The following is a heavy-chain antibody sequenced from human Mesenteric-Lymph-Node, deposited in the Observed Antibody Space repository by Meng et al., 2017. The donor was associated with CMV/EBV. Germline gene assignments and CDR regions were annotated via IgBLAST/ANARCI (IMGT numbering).Heavy chain of an antibody. J-gene: IGHJ4*02. D-gene: IGHD3-3*01. Sequence: GGSLRLSCAASGFTFSSYWMSWVRQAPGKGLEWVANIKQDGSEKYYVDSVKGRFTISRDNAKNSLYLQMNSLRAEDTAVYYCARMYYDFWSGYWGGFVDYWGQGTLVAVSS. CDR2: IKQDGSEK. V-gene: IGHV3-7*01. CDR1: GFTFSSYW. CDR3: ARMYYDFWSGYWGGFVDY.